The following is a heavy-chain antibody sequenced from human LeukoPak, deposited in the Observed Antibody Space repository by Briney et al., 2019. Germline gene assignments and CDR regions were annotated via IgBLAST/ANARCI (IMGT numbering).Heavy chain of an antibody. CDR3: AHPSGIAAAGADY. V-gene: IGHV1-69*13. J-gene: IGHJ4*02. CDR2: IIPIFGTA. Sequence: GASVKVSCKASGGTFSSYAISWVRQAPGQGLEWMGGIIPIFGTANYAQKYQGRVTITADESTSTAYMELSSLRSEDTAVYYCAHPSGIAAAGADYWGQGTLVTVSS. D-gene: IGHD6-13*01. CDR1: GGTFSSYA.